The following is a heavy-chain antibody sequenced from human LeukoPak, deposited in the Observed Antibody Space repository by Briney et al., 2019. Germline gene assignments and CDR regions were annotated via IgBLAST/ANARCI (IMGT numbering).Heavy chain of an antibody. CDR1: GYTFTGYY. Sequence: ASVKVSRKASGYTFTGYYFPSVREAPGEGLEWKGLINPNSGDTDSAQKFQGRVTTTRDTSISTVYIELSRLRSDDTAVYYCAGEGYCSGGTCFDNWGQGTLVTVSS. CDR3: AGEGYCSGGTCFDN. V-gene: IGHV1-2*02. J-gene: IGHJ4*02. D-gene: IGHD2-8*02. CDR2: INPNSGDT.